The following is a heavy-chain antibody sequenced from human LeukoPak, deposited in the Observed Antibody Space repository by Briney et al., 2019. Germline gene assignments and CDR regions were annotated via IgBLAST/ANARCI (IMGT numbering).Heavy chain of an antibody. CDR3: ARGTSRSPRKTWLDP. V-gene: IGHV4-4*07. CDR2: VYTSGST. CDR1: GGSISSYY. J-gene: IGHJ5*02. D-gene: IGHD2-2*01. Sequence: SETLSLTCSVSGGSISSYYWSWIRQPAGKGLEWSGRVYTSGSTNYNPSLKSGVTMSVDMSKTQFSLKLSSVTAADTAAYYCARGTSRSPRKTWLDPWGQGTLVTVSS.